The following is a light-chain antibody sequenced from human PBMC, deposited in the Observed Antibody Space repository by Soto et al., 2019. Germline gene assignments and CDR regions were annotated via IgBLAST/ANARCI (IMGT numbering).Light chain of an antibody. CDR2: EVN. V-gene: IGLV2-18*01. Sequence: QSALTQPPSVSASPGQSVTIPCTATSSDVGAYNRVSWYQQYPGTPPKLMISEVNNRPSGVPDCFSGSKSGNTASLPISGLQAEDEADYYCSLYTSSSTVAFGGGTKLTVL. CDR3: SLYTSSSTVA. CDR1: SSDVGAYNR. J-gene: IGLJ2*01.